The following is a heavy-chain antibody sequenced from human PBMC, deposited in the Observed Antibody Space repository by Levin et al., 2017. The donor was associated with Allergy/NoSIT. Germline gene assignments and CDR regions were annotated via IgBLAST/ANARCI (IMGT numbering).Heavy chain of an antibody. CDR2: ISGSGGNT. D-gene: IGHD4-17*01. CDR3: AKDRGTTTVTTIEY. Sequence: GGSLRLSCAASGFIFINYAMSWVRQAPGKGLEWVSVISGSGGNTYHADSVKGRFTISRDNSKNTLYLQMNSLRAEDTAVYYCAKDRGTTTVTTIEYWGQGTLVTVSS. J-gene: IGHJ4*02. CDR1: GFIFINYA. V-gene: IGHV3-23*01.